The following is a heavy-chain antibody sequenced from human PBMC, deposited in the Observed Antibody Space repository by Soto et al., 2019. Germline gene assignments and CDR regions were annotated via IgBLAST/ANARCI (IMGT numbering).Heavy chain of an antibody. V-gene: IGHV1-69*10. CDR3: ARNRRGYSYGSFDY. CDR1: GGTFSSYA. D-gene: IGHD5-18*01. J-gene: IGHJ4*02. Sequence: ASVKVSCKASGGTFSSYAISWVRQAPGQGLEWMGGIIPILGIANYAQKFQGRVTITADKSTSTAYMELSSLRSEDTAVYYCARNRRGYSYGSFDYWGQGPLVTVSS. CDR2: IIPILGIA.